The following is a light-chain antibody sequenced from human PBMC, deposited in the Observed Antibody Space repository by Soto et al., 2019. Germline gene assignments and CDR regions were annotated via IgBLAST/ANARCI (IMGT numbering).Light chain of an antibody. CDR3: QQYNNWGLS. Sequence: IVLTQSPATLSVSPGERVTLSCRASENVGTNLAWYQQRPGQPPRLLIYGSSTRATGISATFSGSGSRTEFTLTISSLQSEDFAVYYCQQYNNWGLSFGGGTKVDIK. J-gene: IGKJ4*01. V-gene: IGKV3D-15*01. CDR2: GSS. CDR1: ENVGTN.